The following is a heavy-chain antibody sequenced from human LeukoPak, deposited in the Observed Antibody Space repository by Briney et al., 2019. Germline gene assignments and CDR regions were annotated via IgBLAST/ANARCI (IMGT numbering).Heavy chain of an antibody. CDR1: GYTFTSYA. CDR3: AREPPYSTNWYLFDY. Sequence: ASLTVSCTASGYTFTSYAVNWVRQTPGQGRGWVGWINTNTGNTTYTQDFTKRFAFSLDTSVSTAYLQISSLKAEYTSVYYCAREPPYSTNWYLFDYWGQGTLVAVAS. D-gene: IGHD6-13*01. J-gene: IGHJ4*02. CDR2: INTNTGNT. V-gene: IGHV7-4-1*02.